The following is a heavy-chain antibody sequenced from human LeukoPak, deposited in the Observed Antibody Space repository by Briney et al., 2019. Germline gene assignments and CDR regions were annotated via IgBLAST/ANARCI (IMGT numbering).Heavy chain of an antibody. CDR2: INPRGGST. CDR1: GYTFNSYY. CDR3: ARDVSSGFCDY. D-gene: IGHD6-19*01. J-gene: IGHJ4*02. V-gene: IGHV1-46*02. Sequence: ASVKVSCKASGYTFNSYYMHWVRQAPGQGLEWMGIINPRGGSTSYAQKFQGRVTMTRDTSTSTVYMELSSLRSEDTAVYYCARDVSSGFCDYWGQGTLVTVSS.